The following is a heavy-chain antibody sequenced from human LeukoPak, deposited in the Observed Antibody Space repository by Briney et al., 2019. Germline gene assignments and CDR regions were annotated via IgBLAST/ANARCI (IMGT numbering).Heavy chain of an antibody. V-gene: IGHV4-30-2*01. CDR2: IYDRGPA. J-gene: IGHJ5*01. Sequence: SQTLSLTCTVSGYAITSGGFSWNWIRQPPGKGLEWIGCIYDRGPAYYNPSLKSRFTISVDRPKNQFFLNVTSLTAADTAVYYCARSRQASGLFNSWGQGTLVDVSS. CDR3: ARSRQASGLFNS. CDR1: GYAITSGGFS. D-gene: IGHD3-10*01.